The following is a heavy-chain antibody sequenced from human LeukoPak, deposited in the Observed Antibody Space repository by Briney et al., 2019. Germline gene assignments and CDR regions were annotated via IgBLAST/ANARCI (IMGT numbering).Heavy chain of an antibody. D-gene: IGHD3-10*01. CDR3: ATVGYGSGSYVAP. CDR2: FDPEDGET. Sequence: ASVKVSCKVSGYTLTELSMHWVRQAPGKGLERMGGFDPEDGETIYAQKFQGRVTMTEDTSTDTAYMELSSLRSEDTAVYYCATVGYGSGSYVAPWGQGTLVTVSS. J-gene: IGHJ5*02. V-gene: IGHV1-24*01. CDR1: GYTLTELS.